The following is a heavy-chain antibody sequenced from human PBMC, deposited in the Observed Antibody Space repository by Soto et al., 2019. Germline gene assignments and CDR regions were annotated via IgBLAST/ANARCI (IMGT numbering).Heavy chain of an antibody. D-gene: IGHD6-13*01. V-gene: IGHV1-18*01. CDR3: ARWGSAAHFDY. J-gene: IGHJ4*02. CDR2: ISAYNGNT. Sequence: ASVKVSCKASGYTFTSYGISWVRQAPGQGLEWMGWISAYNGNTNYAQKFQGRVTITADKSTSTAYMELSSLRSEDTAVYYCARWGSAAHFDYWGQGTLVTVSS. CDR1: GYTFTSYG.